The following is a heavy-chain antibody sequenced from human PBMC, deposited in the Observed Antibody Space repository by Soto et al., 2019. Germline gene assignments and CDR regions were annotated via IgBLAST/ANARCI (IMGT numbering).Heavy chain of an antibody. Sequence: SVKVSCKASGGTFSSYAISWMRRAPGQGLEWMGGIIPIFGTANYAQKFQGRVTITADESTSTAYMELSSLRSEDTAVYYCARGDSSGYYLGYWGQGTLVTVSS. CDR1: GGTFSSYA. V-gene: IGHV1-69*13. CDR2: IIPIFGTA. J-gene: IGHJ4*02. CDR3: ARGDSSGYYLGY. D-gene: IGHD3-22*01.